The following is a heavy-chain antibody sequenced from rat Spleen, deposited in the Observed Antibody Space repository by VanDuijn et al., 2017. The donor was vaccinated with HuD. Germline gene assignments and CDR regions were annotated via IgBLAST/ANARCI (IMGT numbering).Heavy chain of an antibody. CDR3: ARRGVYAVDA. CDR1: GYTLTSYY. D-gene: IGHD1-11*01. CDR2: INTGSGGT. J-gene: IGHJ4*01. V-gene: IGHV1-43*01. Sequence: QVQLQQSGAELAKPGSSVKISCKASGYTLTSYYMTWIKQTTGQGLEYIGYINTGSGGTNFNEKFKVKAKLTVDKSSSTAFMQLSSLTPDDSAVYYCARRGVYAVDAWGQGTSVTVSS.